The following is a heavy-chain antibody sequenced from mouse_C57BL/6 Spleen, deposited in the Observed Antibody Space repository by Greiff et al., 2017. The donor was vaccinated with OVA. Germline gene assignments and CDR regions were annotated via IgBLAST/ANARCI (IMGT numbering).Heavy chain of an antibody. Sequence: VQLQQPGAELVMPGASVKLSCKASGYTFTSYWMHWVKQRPGQGLEWIGEIDPSDSYTNYNQKFKGKSTLTVDKSSSTAYMQLSSLTSEDSAVYYCARQDYYDWGKGTSVTVSS. CDR1: GYTFTSYW. D-gene: IGHD1-1*01. J-gene: IGHJ4*01. V-gene: IGHV1-69*01. CDR2: IDPSDSYT. CDR3: ARQDYYD.